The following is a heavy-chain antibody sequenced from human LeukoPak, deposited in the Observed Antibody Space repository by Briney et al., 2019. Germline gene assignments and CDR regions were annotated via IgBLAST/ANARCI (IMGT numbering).Heavy chain of an antibody. D-gene: IGHD5/OR15-5a*01. CDR2: INPNSGGT. CDR1: GYTFTGYY. V-gene: IGHV1-2*02. Sequence: ASVKVSCKASGYTFTGYYIHWVRQAPGQGLEWMGWINPNSGGTNYAQRFQGRVTMTRDTSISTAYMELSRLRSDDTAVYYGARKQVSTSNFDYWGQGTLVIVSS. CDR3: ARKQVSTSNFDY. J-gene: IGHJ4*02.